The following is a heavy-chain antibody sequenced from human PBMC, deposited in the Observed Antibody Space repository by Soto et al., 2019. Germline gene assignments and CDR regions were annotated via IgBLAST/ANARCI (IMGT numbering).Heavy chain of an antibody. CDR1: GGSISSYY. V-gene: IGHV4-59*01. CDR3: ARDDGTFDY. J-gene: IGHJ4*02. D-gene: IGHD1-1*01. CDR2: IYYSGST. Sequence: PSETLSLTCTVSGGSISSYYWSWIRQPPGKGLEWIGYIYYSGSTNYNPSLKSRVTISVDTSKNQFPLKLSSVTAADTAVYYCARDDGTFDYWGQGTLVTVSS.